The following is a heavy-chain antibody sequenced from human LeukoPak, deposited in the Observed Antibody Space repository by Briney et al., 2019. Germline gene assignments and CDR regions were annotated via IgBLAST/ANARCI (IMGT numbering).Heavy chain of an antibody. J-gene: IGHJ3*02. CDR1: GFTVSSNS. D-gene: IGHD1-14*01. V-gene: IGHV3-53*01. CDR3: ARAYNNDAFDI. CDR2: IYSDNT. Sequence: GGSLRLSCTVSGFTVSSNSMSWVRQAPGKGLEWVSFIYSDNTHYSDSVKGRFTISRDNSKNTLYLQMNSLRAEDTAVYYCARAYNNDAFDIWGQGTMVTVSS.